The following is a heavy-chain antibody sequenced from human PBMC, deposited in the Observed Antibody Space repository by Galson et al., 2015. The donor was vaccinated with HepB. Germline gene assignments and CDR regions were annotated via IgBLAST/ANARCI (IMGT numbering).Heavy chain of an antibody. V-gene: IGHV3-11*05. CDR2: ISSSSSYT. Sequence: SLRLSCAASGFTFSDYYMSWIRQAPGKGLEWVSYISSSSSYTNYADSVKGRFTISRDNAKNSLYLQMNSLRAEDTAVYYCARGDENPRYYYGMDVWGQGTTVTVSS. CDR1: GFTFSDYY. D-gene: IGHD1-14*01. J-gene: IGHJ6*02. CDR3: ARGDENPRYYYGMDV.